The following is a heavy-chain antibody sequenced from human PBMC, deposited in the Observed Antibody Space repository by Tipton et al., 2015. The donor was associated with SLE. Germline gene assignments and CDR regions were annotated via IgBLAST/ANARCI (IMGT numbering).Heavy chain of an antibody. CDR2: ISYDGSNK. V-gene: IGHV3-30*04. Sequence: SLRLSCAASGFTFSSYAMHWVRQAPGKGLEWVAVISYDGSNKYYADSVKGRFTISRDNSKNTLYLQMNSLRAEDTAVYYCARDGEGGYGDYYDYWGQGTLVTVSS. D-gene: IGHD4-17*01. CDR1: GFTFSSYA. CDR3: ARDGEGGYGDYYDY. J-gene: IGHJ4*02.